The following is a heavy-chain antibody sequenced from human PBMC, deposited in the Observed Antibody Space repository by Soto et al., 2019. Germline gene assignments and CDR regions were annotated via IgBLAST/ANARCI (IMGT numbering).Heavy chain of an antibody. V-gene: IGHV1-69*01. CDR1: GGTFSSYA. CDR3: ARSQGSSTSLEIYYYYYYGMDV. CDR2: IIPISDTT. J-gene: IGHJ6*02. D-gene: IGHD2-2*01. Sequence: QVQLVQSGAEVKKPGSSVKVSCKASGGTFSSYAISWVRQAPGQGLEWMGGIIPISDTTNYAQKFQGRVTNTADESTSTADKELSILRSEDTAVYYWARSQGSSTSLEIYYYYYYGMDVWGQGTTVTVS.